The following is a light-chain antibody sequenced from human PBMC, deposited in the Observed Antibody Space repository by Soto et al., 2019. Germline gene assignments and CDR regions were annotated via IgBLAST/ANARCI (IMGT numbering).Light chain of an antibody. CDR1: QSVSSSY. CDR2: GAS. Sequence: ENVLTQSPGTLSLSPGERATLSCRASQSVSSSYLAWYQQKPGQAPRLLIYGASSRATGIPDRFSGSGSGTDFSLTISRLESEDFAVYYCQQYGSSPGTFGQGTKVEIK. CDR3: QQYGSSPGT. J-gene: IGKJ1*01. V-gene: IGKV3-20*01.